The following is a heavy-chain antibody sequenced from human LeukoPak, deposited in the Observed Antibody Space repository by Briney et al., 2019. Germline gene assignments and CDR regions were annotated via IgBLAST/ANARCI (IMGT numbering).Heavy chain of an antibody. CDR1: GFIFSAYG. Sequence: GGSLRLSCAASGFIFSAYGMHWVRQAPGKGLVWVAFIGCDGTNKYCADSVKGRFTISRDNSKNTLSLQMDSLRTEDTAVYYCAKRGDSGHYSFDYWGQGTLVTVSS. J-gene: IGHJ4*02. D-gene: IGHD3-22*01. CDR2: IGCDGTNK. CDR3: AKRGDSGHYSFDY. V-gene: IGHV3-30*02.